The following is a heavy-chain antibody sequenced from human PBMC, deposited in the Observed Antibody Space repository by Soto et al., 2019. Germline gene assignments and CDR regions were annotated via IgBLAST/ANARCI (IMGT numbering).Heavy chain of an antibody. Sequence: ESLKISCKGSGYRFSSYWIAWVRQIPGKGLEWMGIIYPGDSDTIYSPSFQGQVTFSADKSTSTAYLQWSSLKASDSAMYYCARQGSNGAYYYYGMDVWGQGTTVTVSS. V-gene: IGHV5-51*01. CDR1: GYRFSSYW. D-gene: IGHD2-8*01. J-gene: IGHJ6*02. CDR3: ARQGSNGAYYYYGMDV. CDR2: IYPGDSDT.